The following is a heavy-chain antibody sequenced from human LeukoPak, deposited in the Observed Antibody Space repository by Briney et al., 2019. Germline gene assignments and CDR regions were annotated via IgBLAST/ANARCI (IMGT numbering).Heavy chain of an antibody. J-gene: IGHJ6*03. Sequence: GASLKISCKASVYTFTGHYMHWVRQAPGQGLEWMRWIYPTSGDIDYSHIFEERVTMTRDTSIRTAYMELSRLRSDDTAVYYCARAAIAVAGDYHYHYMDVWGKGTTVTVSS. CDR2: IYPTSGDI. D-gene: IGHD6-19*01. CDR1: VYTFTGHY. V-gene: IGHV1-2*02. CDR3: ARAAIAVAGDYHYHYMDV.